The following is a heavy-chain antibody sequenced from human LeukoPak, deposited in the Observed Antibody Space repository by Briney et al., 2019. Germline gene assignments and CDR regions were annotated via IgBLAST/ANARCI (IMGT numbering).Heavy chain of an antibody. V-gene: IGHV3-66*01. J-gene: IGHJ4*02. CDR1: GFTVSSNY. CDR2: IYSGGST. Sequence: GGSLRLSCGASGFTVSSNYMSWVRQAPGKGLEWVSSIYSGGSTYNKDSAGGRFIISRDISKNTVYLEMNSRRAGDPAVYYCARVGDCGRASCYAIDYWGQGTLVTVSS. D-gene: IGHD2-2*01. CDR3: ARVGDCGRASCYAIDY.